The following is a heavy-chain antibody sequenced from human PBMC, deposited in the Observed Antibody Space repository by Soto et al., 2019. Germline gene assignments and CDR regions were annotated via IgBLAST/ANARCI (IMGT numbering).Heavy chain of an antibody. J-gene: IGHJ4*02. CDR2: ISSSGVAT. D-gene: IGHD1-26*01. Sequence: GGSLRLSCGASGFTFSNYVMSWVRQAPGKGLEWVSGISSSGVATFYADSVKGRFTISRDDPKDTLYLQMNSLRAEDTAMYYCAKVRLPSSGASFDSWGQGTLVTVSS. CDR3: AKVRLPSSGASFDS. CDR1: GFTFSNYV. V-gene: IGHV3-23*01.